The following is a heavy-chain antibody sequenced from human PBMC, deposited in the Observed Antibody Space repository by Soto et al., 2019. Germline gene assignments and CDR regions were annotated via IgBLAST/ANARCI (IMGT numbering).Heavy chain of an antibody. V-gene: IGHV4-61*01. CDR1: GGSVSSGSYY. D-gene: IGHD5-18*01. CDR2: IYYSGST. CDR3: ARGFLGYSYGYGFDY. J-gene: IGHJ4*02. Sequence: PSETLSLTCTVSGGSVSSGSYYWSWIRQPPGKGLEWIGYIYYSGSTNYNPSLKSRVTISVDTSKNQFSLKLSSVTAADTAVYYFARGFLGYSYGYGFDYWGQGTLVTVSS.